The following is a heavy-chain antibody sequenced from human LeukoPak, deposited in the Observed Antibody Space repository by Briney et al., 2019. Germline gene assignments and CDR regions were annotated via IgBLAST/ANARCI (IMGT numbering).Heavy chain of an antibody. CDR3: ARQAGDSSGYYYFFDGTGMDV. CDR2: IYYSGST. V-gene: IGHV4-59*08. D-gene: IGHD3-22*01. J-gene: IGHJ6*02. Sequence: PSETLSLTCTVSGGSISSYYWSWIRQPPGEGLEWIGYIYYSGSTNYNPSLKSRVTISVDTSKNQFSLKLSSVTAADTAVYYCARQAGDSSGYYYFFDGTGMDVWGQGTTVTVSS. CDR1: GGSISSYY.